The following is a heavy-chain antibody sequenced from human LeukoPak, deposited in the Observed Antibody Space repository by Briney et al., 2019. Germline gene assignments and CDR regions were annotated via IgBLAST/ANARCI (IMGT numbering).Heavy chain of an antibody. CDR3: ARYLSYYCGSGSHYFEY. D-gene: IGHD3-10*01. V-gene: IGHV3-23*01. CDR2: ISGSGGNT. Sequence: GGSLRLSCAASGFTFSSYAMSWVRQAPGKGLEWVSAISGSGGNTYYADSVKGRFTVSRDNSKSTLYLQMNSLRAEDTAVYYCARYLSYYCGSGSHYFEYWGQGTMVTVSS. J-gene: IGHJ4*02. CDR1: GFTFSSYA.